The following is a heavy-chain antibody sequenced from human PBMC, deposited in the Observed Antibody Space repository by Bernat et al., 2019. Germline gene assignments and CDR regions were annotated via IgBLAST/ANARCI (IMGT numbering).Heavy chain of an antibody. CDR1: GDSINSIHYY. J-gene: IGHJ1*01. D-gene: IGHD2-15*01. CDR3: ARHAYSSSLYRYFHH. V-gene: IGHV4-39*01. Sequence: QLQLQESGPGLLKPSEPLSPPSTVSGDSINSIHYYWGWFRQPPGRGLQWIGSIYYSGSTYKNPSLKSRVTISIETAKNPFSLKLSSVTAAETAVYYCARHAYSSSLYRYFHHWGQGTLVTVSS. CDR2: IYYSGST.